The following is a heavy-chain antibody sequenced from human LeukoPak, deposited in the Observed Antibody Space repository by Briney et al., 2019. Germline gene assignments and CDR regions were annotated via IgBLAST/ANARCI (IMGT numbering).Heavy chain of an antibody. V-gene: IGHV3-74*01. D-gene: IGHD1-26*01. CDR3: AKGSTPYYFDY. Sequence: PGGSLRLSCAASGFTISSNWMHWVRQAPGKGLLWVSRINSDGSDISYADSVKGRFTISRDNSKNTLYLQMNSLRAEDTAVYYCAKGSTPYYFDYWGQGTLVTVSS. CDR2: INSDGSDI. J-gene: IGHJ4*02. CDR1: GFTISSNW.